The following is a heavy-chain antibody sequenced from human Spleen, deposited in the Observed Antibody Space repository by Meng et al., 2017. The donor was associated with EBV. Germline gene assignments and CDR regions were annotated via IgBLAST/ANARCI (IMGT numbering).Heavy chain of an antibody. CDR3: ARLGGLEGATKDY. CDR1: GGTFSSYA. J-gene: IGHJ4*02. D-gene: IGHD1-26*01. Sequence: LGQSGAEVKKAGALVKVSCKASGGTFSSYAISWVRQAPGQGLEWMGGIIPIFGTANYAQKFQGRVTITADESTSTAYMELSSLRSEDTAVYYCARLGGLEGATKDYWGQGTLVTVSS. CDR2: IIPIFGTA. V-gene: IGHV1-69*01.